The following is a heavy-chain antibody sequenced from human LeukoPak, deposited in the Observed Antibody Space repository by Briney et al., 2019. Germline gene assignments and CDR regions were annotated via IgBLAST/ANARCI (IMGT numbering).Heavy chain of an antibody. CDR3: AKIGVIGNWYYDV. CDR1: GFSFSSHG. V-gene: IGHV3-23*01. CDR2: ISSGSDYT. D-gene: IGHD3-10*01. Sequence: PGGSLTLSCAASGFSFSSHGMSWVRQAPWKGPEWVSSISSGSDYTFYADSVKGRFTISRDNSKNTLYLQMNSLRAGDTAIYYCAKIGVIGNWYYDVWGRGTLVTVSS. J-gene: IGHJ2*01.